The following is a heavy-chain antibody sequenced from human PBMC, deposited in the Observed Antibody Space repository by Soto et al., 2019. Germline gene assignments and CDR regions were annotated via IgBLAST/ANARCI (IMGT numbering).Heavy chain of an antibody. Sequence: SETLSLTCTVSGGSISSYYWSWIRQPPGKGLEWIGYIYYSGSTNYNPSLKSRVTISVDTSKNQFSLKLSSVTAADTAVYYCARADSYLGELSPTPYYYYYMDVWGKGTTVTVSS. CDR2: IYYSGST. J-gene: IGHJ6*03. V-gene: IGHV4-59*01. CDR1: GGSISSYY. D-gene: IGHD3-16*02. CDR3: ARADSYLGELSPTPYYYYYMDV.